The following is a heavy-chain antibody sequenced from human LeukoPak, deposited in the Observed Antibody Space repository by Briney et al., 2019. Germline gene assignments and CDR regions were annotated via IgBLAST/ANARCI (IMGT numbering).Heavy chain of an antibody. D-gene: IGHD3-10*01. CDR3: AKAVWFGESYYFDF. J-gene: IGHJ4*02. CDR2: IRYDGSSE. CDR1: GFTFSSYG. V-gene: IGHV3-30*02. Sequence: GGSLRLSCAASGFTFSSYGMHWVRQAPGKGLEWVAFIRYDGSSEYYADSVKGRFTISRDISKNTLYLQMNSLRAEDTAVYYCAKAVWFGESYYFDFWGQGTLVTVSS.